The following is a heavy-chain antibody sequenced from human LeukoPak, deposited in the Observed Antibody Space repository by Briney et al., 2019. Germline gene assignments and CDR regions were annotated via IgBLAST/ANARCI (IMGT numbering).Heavy chain of an antibody. CDR1: GYTIRSGHK. Sequence: ETVSLTCTVSGYTIRSGHKWGGSRAPGGEGEGRGGNIVHSGNTNYNPSLKSLVTISLDTSKNHFSLKVSSVTAADTAVYYCAFPSMERLVGFDLWGQGTMVTVSS. V-gene: IGHV4-38-2*02. J-gene: IGHJ3*01. CDR3: AFPSMERLVGFDL. CDR2: IVHSGNT. D-gene: IGHD1-1*01.